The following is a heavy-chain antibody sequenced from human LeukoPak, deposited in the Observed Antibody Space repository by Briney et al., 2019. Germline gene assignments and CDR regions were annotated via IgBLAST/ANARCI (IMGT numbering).Heavy chain of an antibody. CDR1: GGSFSGYY. D-gene: IGHD2-8*01. Sequence: SETLSLTCAVYGGSFSGYYWSWIRQPPGKGLEWIGEINHSGSTNYNPSLKSRVTISVDTSKNQFSLKLSSVTAADTAVYYCARGYCTNGVCCHFDYWGQGTLVTVSS. J-gene: IGHJ4*02. V-gene: IGHV4-34*01. CDR2: INHSGST. CDR3: ARGYCTNGVCCHFDY.